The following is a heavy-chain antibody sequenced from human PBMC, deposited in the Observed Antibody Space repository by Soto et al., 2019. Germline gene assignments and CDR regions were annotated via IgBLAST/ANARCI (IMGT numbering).Heavy chain of an antibody. CDR1: GFTFSSYG. CDR2: ISYDGSNK. V-gene: IGHV3-30*18. CDR3: AKENRDPKYYSSNVMDV. Sequence: PGGSLRLSCAASGFTFSSYGMHWVRQAPGKGLEWVAVISYDGSNKYYSDCAKGRFTISRYNSKNPLYLQMNSLRAEDTAVYYCAKENRDPKYYSSNVMDVWGKGTTVTVSS. J-gene: IGHJ6*04.